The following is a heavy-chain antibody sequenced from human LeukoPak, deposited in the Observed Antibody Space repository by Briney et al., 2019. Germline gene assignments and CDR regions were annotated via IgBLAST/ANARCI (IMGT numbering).Heavy chain of an antibody. CDR3: ARDHNYAFDN. J-gene: IGHJ4*02. CDR2: IPGSGIAT. D-gene: IGHD1-1*01. V-gene: IGHV3-23*01. CDR1: GFTFSTYA. Sequence: GGSLRLSCAASGFTFSTYAMSWVRQAPGKGLEWVSAIPGSGIATYYADSVKGRFTISADNARNSLYLQMNSLRVEDTAVYYCARDHNYAFDNWGQGTLVSVSS.